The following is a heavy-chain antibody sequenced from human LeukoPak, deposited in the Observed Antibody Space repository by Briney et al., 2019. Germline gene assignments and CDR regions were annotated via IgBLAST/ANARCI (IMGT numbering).Heavy chain of an antibody. V-gene: IGHV3-7*01. Sequence: VGQAPGKGLEWLANIKQHATSKSYVASVTGRFTISRDNAKNSLSLQMNSLRAEDTAMYYCARDSAGNDYWGQGTLVTVSS. D-gene: IGHD6-13*01. CDR3: ARDSAGNDY. J-gene: IGHJ4*02. CDR2: IKQHATSK.